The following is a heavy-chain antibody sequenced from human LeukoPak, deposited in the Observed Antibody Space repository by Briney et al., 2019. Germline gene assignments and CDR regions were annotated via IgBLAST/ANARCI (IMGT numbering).Heavy chain of an antibody. CDR2: TYPGDSDT. CDR3: ARRARDCSSGTCYFDTFDV. D-gene: IGHD2-15*01. J-gene: IGHJ3*01. CDR1: GYSFTSYW. V-gene: IGHV5-51*01. Sequence: GESLKISCQCSGYSFTSYWIGWVRQMPGKGLEWMGNTYPGDSDTRYRPSFQGQVTFSVDQSINSAYLLWSSLKASDTAMYDCARRARDCSSGTCYFDTFDVWGKGTTVTVSS.